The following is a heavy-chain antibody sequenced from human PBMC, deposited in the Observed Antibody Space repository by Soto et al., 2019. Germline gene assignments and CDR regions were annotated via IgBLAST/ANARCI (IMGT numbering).Heavy chain of an antibody. Sequence: PSETLSLTCTVSGGSISSSSYYWGWIRQPPEKGLEWIGSIYYSGSTYYNPSLKSRATISVDTSKNQFSLKLTSVTAADTAVYYCARHANRNYYDAFDIWGQGTMVTVSS. V-gene: IGHV4-39*01. CDR1: GGSISSSSYY. CDR3: ARHANRNYYDAFDI. D-gene: IGHD3-10*01. J-gene: IGHJ3*02. CDR2: IYYSGST.